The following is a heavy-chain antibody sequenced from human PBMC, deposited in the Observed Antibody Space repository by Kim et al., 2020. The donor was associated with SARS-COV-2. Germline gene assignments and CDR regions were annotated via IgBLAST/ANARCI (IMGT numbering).Heavy chain of an antibody. D-gene: IGHD4-17*01. Sequence: YADSVECRFTISSDNSKNTLYLQMNSLRAEDTAVYDCAREGPVYYYGMDVWGQGTTVTVSS. CDR3: AREGPVYYYGMDV. V-gene: IGHV3-33*01. J-gene: IGHJ6*01.